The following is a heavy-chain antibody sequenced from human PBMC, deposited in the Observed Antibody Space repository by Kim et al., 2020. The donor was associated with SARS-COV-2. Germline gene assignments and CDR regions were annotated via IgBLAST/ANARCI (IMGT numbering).Heavy chain of an antibody. J-gene: IGHJ4*02. Sequence: GGSLRLSCAASGFTFSRFGMSWVRQAPGKGLEWVSAISNSADNTNYADSVKGRFTIFRDNSKNTLFLQMNSLRADDTAVYYCAKRIGTGADTSQFYFDSWGQDTLVTVSS. CDR2: ISNSADNT. CDR3: AKRIGTGADTSQFYFDS. CDR1: GFTFSRFG. D-gene: IGHD6-13*01. V-gene: IGHV3-23*01.